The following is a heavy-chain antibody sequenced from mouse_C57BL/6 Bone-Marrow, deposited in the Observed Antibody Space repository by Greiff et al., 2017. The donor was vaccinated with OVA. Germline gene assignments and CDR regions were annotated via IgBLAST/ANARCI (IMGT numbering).Heavy chain of an antibody. CDR1: GFTFSSYA. J-gene: IGHJ4*01. CDR2: ISDGGSYT. V-gene: IGHV5-4*01. CDR3: ARRWLLRGYAMDY. Sequence: DVQLVESGEGLVKPGGSLKLSCAASGFTFSSYAMSWVRQTPEKRLEWVATISDGGSYTYYPDNVKGRFTISRDNAKNNLYLQMSHLKSEDTAMYYCARRWLLRGYAMDYWGQGTSVTVSS. D-gene: IGHD2-3*01.